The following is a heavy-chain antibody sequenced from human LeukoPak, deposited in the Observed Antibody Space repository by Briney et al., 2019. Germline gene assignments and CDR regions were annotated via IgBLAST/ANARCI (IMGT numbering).Heavy chain of an antibody. D-gene: IGHD6-6*01. Sequence: GGSLRLSCAASGVSFSNYGMHWVRQAPGKRLEWVAFIQYDGLNKYYADSVQGRSTISRDNSRDTLYLQMNSLRPEDTAIYYCASGRPYYYFDFWGQGTLVTVSS. CDR2: IQYDGLNK. V-gene: IGHV3-30*02. CDR1: GVSFSNYG. CDR3: ASGRPYYYFDF. J-gene: IGHJ4*02.